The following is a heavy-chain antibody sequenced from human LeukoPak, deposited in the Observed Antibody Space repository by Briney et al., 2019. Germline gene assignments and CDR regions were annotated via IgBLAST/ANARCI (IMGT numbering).Heavy chain of an antibody. CDR1: GYTFTSFD. D-gene: IGHD7-27*01. CDR3: ARGPPNWGMVGY. V-gene: IGHV1-8*01. J-gene: IGHJ4*02. Sequence: ASVKVSCKASGYTFTSFDFNWVRQATGQGLEWMGWMKSNNGHTGYAQKFQGRVTMTRDTSISTAYMELSSLTFEDTAVYYCARGPPNWGMVGYWGQGTLVTVSP. CDR2: MKSNNGHT.